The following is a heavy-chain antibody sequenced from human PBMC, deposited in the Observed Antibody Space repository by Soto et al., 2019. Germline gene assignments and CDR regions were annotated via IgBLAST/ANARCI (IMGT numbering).Heavy chain of an antibody. Sequence: GGSLRLSCAASGFSFSSSTMTWVRQAPGKGLEWVSGVSGSDDTAYYADSVKGRFTISRDNSKNTLYLQMNSLRAEDTAVYYCAKDQYYYERSEDDAFDIWGQGTMVTVPS. CDR2: VSGSDDTA. CDR1: GFSFSSST. D-gene: IGHD3-22*01. J-gene: IGHJ3*02. V-gene: IGHV3-23*01. CDR3: AKDQYYYERSEDDAFDI.